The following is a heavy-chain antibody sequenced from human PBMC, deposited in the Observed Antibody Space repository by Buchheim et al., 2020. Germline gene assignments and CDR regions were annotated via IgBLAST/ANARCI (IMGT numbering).Heavy chain of an antibody. Sequence: QVQLQESGPRLVKPSQTLSLTCAVSGGSITSSGYSWSWIRQPPGKGLEWISYIYYSGRTDFNPSLRSRVTISIEMSKNQFSLKLSSVTAADTAVYYCAREAAAVAGGMDVWGQGTT. D-gene: IGHD6-13*01. J-gene: IGHJ6*02. CDR3: AREAAAVAGGMDV. CDR2: IYYSGRT. V-gene: IGHV4-30-4*07. CDR1: GGSITSSGYS.